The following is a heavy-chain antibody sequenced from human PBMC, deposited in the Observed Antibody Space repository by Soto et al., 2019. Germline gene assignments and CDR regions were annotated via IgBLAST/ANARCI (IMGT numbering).Heavy chain of an antibody. CDR1: GGTFSSYA. D-gene: IGHD3-22*01. Sequence: SVKVSCKASGGTFSSYAISWVRQAPGQGLEWMGGIIPIFGTANYAQKFQGRVTITADESTSTAYMELSSLRSEDTAVYYCASDTRPDCYDSSGYYGYWGQGTLVTVSS. J-gene: IGHJ4*02. V-gene: IGHV1-69*13. CDR2: IIPIFGTA. CDR3: ASDTRPDCYDSSGYYGY.